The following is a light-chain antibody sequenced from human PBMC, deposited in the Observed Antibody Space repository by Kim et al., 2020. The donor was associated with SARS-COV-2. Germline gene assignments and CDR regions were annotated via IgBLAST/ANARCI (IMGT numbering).Light chain of an antibody. CDR2: YDS. J-gene: IGLJ2*01. V-gene: IGLV3-21*04. Sequence: SYELTQPPSVSVAPGKTARITCGGNNIGSTSVHWYQQKPGQAPVLVIYYDSDRPSGIPERFSGSNSGNTATLTISRVEAGDEADYYCQVWDSSSDNVVFGGGTQLTVL. CDR1: NIGSTS. CDR3: QVWDSSSDNVV.